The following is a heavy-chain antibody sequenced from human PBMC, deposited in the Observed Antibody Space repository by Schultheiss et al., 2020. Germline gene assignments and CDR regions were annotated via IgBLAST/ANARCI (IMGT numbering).Heavy chain of an antibody. D-gene: IGHD6-13*01. V-gene: IGHV3-30*18. Sequence: GESLKISCAASGFTFSNAWMSWVRQAPGKGLEWVAVISYDGSNKYYADSVKGRFTISRDNSKNTLYLQMNSLRAEDTAVYYCAKDRIAAALDYFDNWGQGTLVTVSS. CDR2: ISYDGSNK. CDR1: GFTFSNAW. J-gene: IGHJ4*02. CDR3: AKDRIAAALDYFDN.